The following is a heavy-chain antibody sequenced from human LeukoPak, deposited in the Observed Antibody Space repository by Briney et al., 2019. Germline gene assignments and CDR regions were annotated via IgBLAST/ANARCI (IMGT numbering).Heavy chain of an antibody. Sequence: GGSLRLSCAASGFTISTYWMSWVRQAPGKGLEWVANIKKDGSEIHYVDSVKGRFTISRDNAKNSLYLQMNSLRAEDTAVYYCAREMGPDYGGYSPRFHYYGMDVWGQGTTVTVSS. J-gene: IGHJ6*02. V-gene: IGHV3-7*01. CDR2: IKKDGSEI. D-gene: IGHD4-23*01. CDR1: GFTISTYW. CDR3: AREMGPDYGGYSPRFHYYGMDV.